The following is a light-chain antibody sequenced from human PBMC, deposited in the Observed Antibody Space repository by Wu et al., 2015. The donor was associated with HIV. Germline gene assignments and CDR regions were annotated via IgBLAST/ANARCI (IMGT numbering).Light chain of an antibody. CDR2: GAS. Sequence: EIVLTQSPGTLSLSPGERVTLSCRASQSVTRNYLAWYQQKPGQAPRLLIHGASTRATGIPDRFSGSGSGTDFTLIISRLEPEDFAVYYCQQYGSSPQTFGQGTKVEIK. V-gene: IGKV3-20*01. J-gene: IGKJ1*01. CDR3: QQYGSSPQT. CDR1: QSVTRNY.